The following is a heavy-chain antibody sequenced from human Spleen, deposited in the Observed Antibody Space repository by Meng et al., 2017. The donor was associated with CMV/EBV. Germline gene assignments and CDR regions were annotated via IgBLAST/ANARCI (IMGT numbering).Heavy chain of an antibody. CDR1: GFTFSDYY. Sequence: GESLKISCAASGFTFSDYYMSWIRQAPGKGLEWVSYISSSGSPKYYADSVKGRLTISRDNAKNSLYLQMNSLRAEDTAVYYCARDRGTYCSSTSCYYFDYWGQGTLVTVSS. CDR3: ARDRGTYCSSTSCYYFDY. CDR2: ISSSGSPK. V-gene: IGHV3-11*04. J-gene: IGHJ4*02. D-gene: IGHD2-2*01.